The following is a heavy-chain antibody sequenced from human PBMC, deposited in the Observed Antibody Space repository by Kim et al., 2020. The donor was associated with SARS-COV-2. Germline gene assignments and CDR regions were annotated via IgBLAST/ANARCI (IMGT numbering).Heavy chain of an antibody. D-gene: IGHD1-7*01. Sequence: GGSLRLSCVGSGYDFSDNEMNWVRQAPGKGLEWVSYISSGGGSTIFYADSVKGRFTISIDNAKNSLYQQMNSLRVEDTGVYYCARGNSEDYWGQGTLVTVSS. V-gene: IGHV3-48*03. J-gene: IGHJ4*02. CDR1: GYDFSDNE. CDR2: ISSGGGSTI. CDR3: ARGNSEDY.